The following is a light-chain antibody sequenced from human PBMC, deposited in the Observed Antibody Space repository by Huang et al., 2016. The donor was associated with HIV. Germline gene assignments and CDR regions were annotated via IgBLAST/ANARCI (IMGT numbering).Light chain of an antibody. Sequence: GTLSLSPGERATLSCRASQSVSSNYLAWYQQKPGQAPSLLIYGASSRATGIPDRFSGSGSGTDFTLTNSRLEPEDFAVYYCQQYDSPPRSFGQGTKLEIK. CDR3: QQYDSPPRS. CDR1: QSVSSNY. J-gene: IGKJ2*01. CDR2: GAS. V-gene: IGKV3-20*01.